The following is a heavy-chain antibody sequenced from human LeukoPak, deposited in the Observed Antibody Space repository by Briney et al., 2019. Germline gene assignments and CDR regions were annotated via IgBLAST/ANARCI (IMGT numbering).Heavy chain of an antibody. Sequence: SETLSLTCTVSGGSISSSNYYWGWIRQPPGKGLEWIGSIYYSGSTYCNPSLKSRVTMSVDTSKNQFSLNLNSVTAADTAVYYCARFMAATAYCFDYWGQGTLVTVSS. CDR3: ARFMAATAYCFDY. J-gene: IGHJ4*02. V-gene: IGHV4-39*01. CDR1: GGSISSSNYY. D-gene: IGHD6-13*01. CDR2: IYYSGST.